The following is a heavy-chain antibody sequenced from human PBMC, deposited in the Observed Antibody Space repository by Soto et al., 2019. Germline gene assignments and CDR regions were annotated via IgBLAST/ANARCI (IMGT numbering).Heavy chain of an antibody. J-gene: IGHJ4*02. CDR3: AKDPSAYYYDSSGYFHYFDY. V-gene: IGHV3-23*01. CDR1: GFTFSSYA. Sequence: GGSLRLSCAASGFTFSSYAMSWVRQAPGKGPEWVSAISGSGGSTYYADSVKGRFTISRDNSKNTLYLQMNSLRAEDTAVYYCAKDPSAYYYDSSGYFHYFDYWGQGTLVTVSS. D-gene: IGHD3-22*01. CDR2: ISGSGGST.